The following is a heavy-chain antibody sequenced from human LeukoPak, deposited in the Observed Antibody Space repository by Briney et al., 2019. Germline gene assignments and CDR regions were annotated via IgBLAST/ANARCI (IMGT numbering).Heavy chain of an antibody. CDR2: IKQDGSEK. CDR3: ARDSSPREHDY. D-gene: IGHD1/OR15-1a*01. V-gene: IGHV3-7*03. Sequence: PGGSLRLSCAASGFTFSSYWVSWVRQAPGKGLEWVANIKQDGSEKYCVDSVKGRFTISRDNAKNSLYLQMNSLRAEDTAVYYCARDSSPREHDYWGQGTLVTVSS. CDR1: GFTFSSYW. J-gene: IGHJ4*02.